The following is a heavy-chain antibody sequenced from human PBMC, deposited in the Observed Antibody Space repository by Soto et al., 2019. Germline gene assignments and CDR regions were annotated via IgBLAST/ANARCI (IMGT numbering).Heavy chain of an antibody. CDR3: ARGDGYNYYTIGGVFEY. CDR1: GCTFSSYA. D-gene: IGHD5-12*01. J-gene: IGHJ4*02. Sequence: ASVKVSCKACGCTFSSYAISWVRQAPGQGLEWMGGIIPIFGTANYAQKFQGRVTITADKSTSTAYMELSSLRSEDTAVYYCARGDGYNYYTIGGVFEYWGQGTLVNVSS. CDR2: IIPIFGTA. V-gene: IGHV1-69*06.